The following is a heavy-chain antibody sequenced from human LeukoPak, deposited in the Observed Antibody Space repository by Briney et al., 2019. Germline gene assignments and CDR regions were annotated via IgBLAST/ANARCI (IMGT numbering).Heavy chain of an antibody. V-gene: IGHV3-23*01. Sequence: TGGSLRLSFAASGFTFSSYAMSWVRQAPGKGLEWVSAISGSGGSTYYADSVKGRFTISRDNSKNTLYLQMNSLRAEDTAVYYCAKDSGSYSFLFNAFDIWGQGTMVTVSS. J-gene: IGHJ3*02. CDR3: AKDSGSYSFLFNAFDI. CDR2: ISGSGGST. CDR1: GFTFSSYA. D-gene: IGHD1-26*01.